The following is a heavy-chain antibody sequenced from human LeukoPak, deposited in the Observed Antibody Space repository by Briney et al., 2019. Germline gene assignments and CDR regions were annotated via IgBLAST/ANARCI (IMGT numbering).Heavy chain of an antibody. CDR3: ASAGPYSRLDY. J-gene: IGHJ4*02. D-gene: IGHD6-13*01. V-gene: IGHV3-53*01. CDR1: GFIVSSNY. Sequence: GGSLRLSCAASGFIVSSNYMSWVRQAPGKGLEWVSVIYSGGSTYYADSVKGRFTISRDNSKNTLYLQMESLRAEDTAVYYCASAGPYSRLDYWGQGTLVTVSS. CDR2: IYSGGST.